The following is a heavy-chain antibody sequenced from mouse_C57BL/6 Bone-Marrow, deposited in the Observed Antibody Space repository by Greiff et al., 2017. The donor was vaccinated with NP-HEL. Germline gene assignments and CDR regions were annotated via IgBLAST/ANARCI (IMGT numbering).Heavy chain of an antibody. D-gene: IGHD1-1*01. CDR3: ARFRYYGSFYWYFDV. CDR1: GYTFTSYW. J-gene: IGHJ1*03. Sequence: QVQLQQPGAELVRPGSSVKLSCKASGYTFTSYWMHWVKQRPIQGLEWIGNIDPSDSETHYNQKFKDKATLTVDKSSSTAYMQLSSLTSEASAVYYCARFRYYGSFYWYFDVWGTGTTVTVSS. V-gene: IGHV1-52*01. CDR2: IDPSDSET.